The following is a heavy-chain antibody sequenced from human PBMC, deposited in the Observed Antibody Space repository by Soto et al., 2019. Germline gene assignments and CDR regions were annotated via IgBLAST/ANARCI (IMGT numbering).Heavy chain of an antibody. V-gene: IGHV4-59*04. J-gene: IGHJ4*02. CDR1: GGSTFSYY. CDR3: ARNPVSRYDSSGSHFDY. Sequence: SETLSLTCTVSGGSTFSYYWSWIRQPPGKGLVWIGNIYYSGRTNYNPSLKDRFTISADTSKNQLSLRLSSPTASDTAVYFCARNPVSRYDSSGSHFDYWGQGTLVTVSS. CDR2: IYYSGRT. D-gene: IGHD3-22*01.